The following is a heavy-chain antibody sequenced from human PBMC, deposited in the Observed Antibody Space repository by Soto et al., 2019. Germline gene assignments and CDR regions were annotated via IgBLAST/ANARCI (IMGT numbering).Heavy chain of an antibody. J-gene: IGHJ4*02. CDR2: INPNSGAT. Sequence: QVQLVQSAAEVKKPGASVKVSCKASGYTFSGFYMHWVRQAPGQGLEWMGWINPNSGATVYAQKFQGRVTMTRDTSNSTAYMELSRLTSDDTAVYYCATPTGRVLGRSCADWGQGTLVTVSS. D-gene: IGHD3-16*01. CDR1: GYTFSGFY. CDR3: ATPTGRVLGRSCAD. V-gene: IGHV1-2*02.